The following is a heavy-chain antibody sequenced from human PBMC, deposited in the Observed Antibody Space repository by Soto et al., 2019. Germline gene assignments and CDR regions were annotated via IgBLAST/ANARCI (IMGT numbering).Heavy chain of an antibody. V-gene: IGHV1-8*01. CDR3: ARGRYINKGYDRGWCIGY. J-gene: IGHJ4*02. Sequence: QVQLVQSGAEVKKPGASVRVSCKPSGYSFTAYQIFWVRQATGQGLEWMGWMHPGTGDTDYAQNFQGRVTMTRNSSISAAYMELSSLTSADTAVYYCARGRYINKGYDRGWCIGYWGQGTLVTVSS. CDR2: MHPGTGDT. CDR1: GYSFTAYQ. D-gene: IGHD6-19*01.